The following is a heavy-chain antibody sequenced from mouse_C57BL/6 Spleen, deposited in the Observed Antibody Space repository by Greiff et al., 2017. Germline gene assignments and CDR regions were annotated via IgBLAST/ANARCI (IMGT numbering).Heavy chain of an antibody. Sequence: VKLMESGPGLVAPSQSLSITCTVSGFSLTSYGVSWVRQPPGKGLEWLGVIWGDGSTNYHSALISRLSISKDNSKSQVFLKLNSLQTDDTATYYCAKDGADYGGAWFAYWGQGTLVTVSA. CDR3: AKDGADYGGAWFAY. D-gene: IGHD2-4*01. J-gene: IGHJ3*01. CDR2: IWGDGST. CDR1: GFSLTSYG. V-gene: IGHV2-3*01.